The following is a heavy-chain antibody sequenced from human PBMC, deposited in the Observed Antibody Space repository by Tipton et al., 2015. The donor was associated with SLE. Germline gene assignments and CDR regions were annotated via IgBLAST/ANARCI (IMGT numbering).Heavy chain of an antibody. CDR3: AGDLGSSSDAFDI. Sequence: LRLTCTVSGGSISSGGYYWSWIRQHPGKGLEWIGYIYYSGSTYYNPSLKSRVTISVDTSKNQFSLKLSSVTAADTAVYYCAGDLGSSSDAFDIWGQGTMVTVSS. D-gene: IGHD6-6*01. CDR2: IYYSGST. J-gene: IGHJ3*02. V-gene: IGHV4-31*03. CDR1: GGSISSGGYY.